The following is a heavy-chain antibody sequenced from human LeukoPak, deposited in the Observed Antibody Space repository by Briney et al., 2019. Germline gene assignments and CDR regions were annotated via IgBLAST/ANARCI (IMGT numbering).Heavy chain of an antibody. D-gene: IGHD4-11*01. J-gene: IGHJ4*02. V-gene: IGHV3-23*01. CDR3: AKDPYGSMTNAPD. Sequence: GGSLRLSCAASGFTFSSYGMSWVRQAPGKGLEWVSAISGSGGSTYYADSVKGRFTISRDNFKNTLYLQMSSLRAEDTAVYYCAKDPYGSMTNAPDWGQGTLVTVSS. CDR1: GFTFSSYG. CDR2: ISGSGGST.